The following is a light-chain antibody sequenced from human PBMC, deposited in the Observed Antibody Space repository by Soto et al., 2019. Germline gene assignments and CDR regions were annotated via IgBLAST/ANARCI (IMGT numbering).Light chain of an antibody. CDR2: EGS. V-gene: IGLV2-23*01. J-gene: IGLJ2*01. CDR3: CSYAVGSTLV. Sequence: HSALTQPASVSGSPGQSITISCTGTSSDVGSYNLVSWHQQHPGKAPKLMIYEGSKRPSGVSHRFSGSKSGNTASLTISGLQAEDEADYYCCSYAVGSTLVFGGGTKLTVL. CDR1: SSDVGSYNL.